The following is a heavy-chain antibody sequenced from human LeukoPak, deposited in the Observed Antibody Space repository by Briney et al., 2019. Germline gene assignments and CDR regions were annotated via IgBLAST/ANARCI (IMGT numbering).Heavy chain of an antibody. CDR2: IFHSGST. Sequence: PSETLSLTCTVSGYSISSGYYWGWIRQPPGKGLEWIGSIFHSGSTYYNPSLKSRVTISVDTSKNQFSLKLSSVTAADTAVYYCARDLGSSDNLDYWGQGTLVTVSS. D-gene: IGHD6-13*01. V-gene: IGHV4-38-2*02. CDR3: ARDLGSSDNLDY. CDR1: GYSISSGYY. J-gene: IGHJ4*02.